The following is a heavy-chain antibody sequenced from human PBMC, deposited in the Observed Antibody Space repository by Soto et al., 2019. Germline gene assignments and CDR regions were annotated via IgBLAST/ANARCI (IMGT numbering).Heavy chain of an antibody. CDR1: GGSFSGYY. Sequence: LSLTCAVYGGSFSGYYWSWIRQPPGKGLEWIGEINHSGSTNYNPSLKSRVTISVDTSKNQFSLKLSSVTAADTAVYYCARFSRRDDAFDIWGQGTMVTVSS. V-gene: IGHV4-34*01. CDR2: INHSGST. J-gene: IGHJ3*02. CDR3: ARFSRRDDAFDI.